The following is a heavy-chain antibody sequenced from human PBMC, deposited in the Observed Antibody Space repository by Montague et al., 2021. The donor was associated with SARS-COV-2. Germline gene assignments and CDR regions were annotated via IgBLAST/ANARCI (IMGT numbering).Heavy chain of an antibody. D-gene: IGHD2-15*01. J-gene: IGHJ6*02. CDR2: INHSGST. V-gene: IGHV4-34*01. CDR1: GVSVTDYY. Sequence: SETLSLTCTVSGVSVTDYYWSWIRQPPGKGLEWIGEINHSGSTNYNPSLKGRVTISVDTSKNQFSLKLSSVTAADTAVYYCARGSGCSGGSCYSEWDPYYYYGMDVWGQGTTVTVSS. CDR3: ARGSGCSGGSCYSEWDPYYYYGMDV.